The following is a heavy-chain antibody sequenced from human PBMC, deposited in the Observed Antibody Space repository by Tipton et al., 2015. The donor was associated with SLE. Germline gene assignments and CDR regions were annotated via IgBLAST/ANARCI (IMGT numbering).Heavy chain of an antibody. CDR1: GGSISSSNW. V-gene: IGHV4-4*02. D-gene: IGHD1-26*01. CDR2: IYYSGST. J-gene: IGHJ4*02. Sequence: TLSLTCAVSGGSISSSNWWNWVRQPPGKGLEWIGYIYYSGSTNYNPSLKSRVTISVDTSKNQFSLKLSSVTAADTAVYYCARYGRGFYFDYWGQGTLVTVSS. CDR3: ARYGRGFYFDY.